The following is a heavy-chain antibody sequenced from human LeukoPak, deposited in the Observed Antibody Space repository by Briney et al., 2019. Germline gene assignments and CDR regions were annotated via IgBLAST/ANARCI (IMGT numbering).Heavy chain of an antibody. J-gene: IGHJ5*02. CDR1: GFTFSSYT. Sequence: GGSLRLYCAASGFTFSSYTMNWVRQAPGKGLEWVSYIDLSGSTLYYVDSVKGRFTISRDNAKNSLYLQMNSLRAEDTAVYYCARGPPLFDPWAREPWSPSPQ. CDR3: ARGPPLFDP. CDR2: IDLSGSTL. V-gene: IGHV3-48*04.